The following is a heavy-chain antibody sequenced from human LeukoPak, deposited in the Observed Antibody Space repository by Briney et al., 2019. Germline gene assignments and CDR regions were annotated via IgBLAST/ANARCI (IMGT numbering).Heavy chain of an antibody. CDR2: IYYSGST. V-gene: IGHV4-59*08. D-gene: IGHD6-19*01. CDR1: GGSISNYY. J-gene: IGHJ4*02. CDR3: ARAVSGRFDY. Sequence: SETLSLTCTVSGGSISNYYWSWIRQPPGKGPEWTGYIYYSGSTNYNPSLNSRVTISVDTSKNQFSLRLSSVTAADTAIYYCARAVSGRFDYWGQGTLVTVSS.